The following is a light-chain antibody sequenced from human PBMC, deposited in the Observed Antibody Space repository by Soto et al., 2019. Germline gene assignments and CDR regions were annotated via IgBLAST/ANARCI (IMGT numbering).Light chain of an antibody. Sequence: IVLTQSPATLSLSPGERATPSCRASQSLINFVACYQHKPGQPPRLLIYDASKRATGIPTRFSGSGSGTDFTLTISSLQPEDFAVYYCQQRSNWPDAFGQGTRLEI. CDR1: QSLINF. CDR3: QQRSNWPDA. V-gene: IGKV3-11*01. CDR2: DAS. J-gene: IGKJ5*01.